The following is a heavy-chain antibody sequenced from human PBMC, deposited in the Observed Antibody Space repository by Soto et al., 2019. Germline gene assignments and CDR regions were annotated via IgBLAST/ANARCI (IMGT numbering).Heavy chain of an antibody. Sequence: QVQLVQSGAEVKKPGASVKVSCKASGYNFNNYGVTWVRQAPGQGLEWMGWIGVYNGNTKYPQKVQGRVTVTADTSTSTAYMELRSLTYNDTAVYCCARDIAGGEDIWGQGTMVTVSS. V-gene: IGHV1-18*01. J-gene: IGHJ3*02. D-gene: IGHD1-26*01. CDR2: IGVYNGNT. CDR3: ARDIAGGEDI. CDR1: GYNFNNYG.